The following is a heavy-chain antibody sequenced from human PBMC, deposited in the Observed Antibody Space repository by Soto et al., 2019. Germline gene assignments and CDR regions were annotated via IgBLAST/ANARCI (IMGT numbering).Heavy chain of an antibody. J-gene: IGHJ5*02. CDR2: ISTYSGDT. CDR3: ARHHGPTTSENWFDP. V-gene: IGHV1-18*01. D-gene: IGHD5-12*01. CDR1: GYTFFTYD. Sequence: QAHLVQSGVEVKTPGASVKVSCQASGYTFFTYDISWVRQAPGQGLEWMGWISTYSGDTKYAQKFQGRVTMTTDPSTTTAYLELRSLRSDDTAVYYCARHHGPTTSENWFDPWGQGTLVTVSS.